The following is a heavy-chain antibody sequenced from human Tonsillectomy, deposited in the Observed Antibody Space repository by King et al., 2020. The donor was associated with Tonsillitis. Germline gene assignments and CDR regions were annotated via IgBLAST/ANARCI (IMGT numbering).Heavy chain of an antibody. J-gene: IGHJ4*02. D-gene: IGHD2-15*01. Sequence: QLVQSGAEVKKPGASVKVSCKASGYTFTSYGISWVRQAPGQGLEWMGWISAYKGNTNYAQKLQGRVTMTTDTSTSTAYMELRSLRSDDTAVYYCARAPLNPYVIVVLVASNYYFDYCGQGTLVTVSS. V-gene: IGHV1-18*01. CDR3: ARAPLNPYVIVVLVASNYYFDY. CDR1: GYTFTSYG. CDR2: ISAYKGNT.